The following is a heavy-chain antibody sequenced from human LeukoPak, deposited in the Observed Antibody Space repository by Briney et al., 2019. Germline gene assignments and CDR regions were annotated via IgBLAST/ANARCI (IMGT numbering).Heavy chain of an antibody. CDR3: ARSPRYYDFWSGPRVSWFDP. V-gene: IGHV4-59*01. CDR2: IYYSGST. D-gene: IGHD3-3*01. CDR1: GGSISSYY. J-gene: IGHJ5*02. Sequence: SETLSLTCTVSGGSISSYYWSWIRQPPGKGLEWIGYIYYSGSTNYNPSLKSRVTISVDTSKNQFSLKLSSVTAADTAVYYCARSPRYYDFWSGPRVSWFDPWGQGTLVTVSS.